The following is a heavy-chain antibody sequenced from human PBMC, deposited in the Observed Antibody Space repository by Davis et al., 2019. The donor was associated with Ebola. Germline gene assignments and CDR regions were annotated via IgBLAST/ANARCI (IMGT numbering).Heavy chain of an antibody. D-gene: IGHD4-17*01. V-gene: IGHV1-69*04. CDR2: IIPILGIA. J-gene: IGHJ4*02. CDR1: GGTFSSYA. CDR3: ARRREDYGADY. Sequence: SVKVSCKASGGTFSSYAISWVRQAPGQGLEWMGRIIPILGIANYAQKFQGRVTITRDTSASTAYMELSSLRSEDTAVYYCARRREDYGADYWGQGTLVTVSS.